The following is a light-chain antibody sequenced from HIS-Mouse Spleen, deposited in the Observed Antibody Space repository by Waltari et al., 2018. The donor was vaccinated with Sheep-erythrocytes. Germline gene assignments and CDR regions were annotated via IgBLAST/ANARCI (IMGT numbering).Light chain of an antibody. CDR1: SSDVGSYNL. J-gene: IGLJ3*02. V-gene: IGLV2-23*01. CDR2: EGS. Sequence: QSALTQPASVSGSPGQSITISCTGTSSDVGSYNLVSWYQQHPGKAPKLMIDEGSKRPSGVSNRFSGSKSGTTASLTISGLQAEDEADYYCCSYAGSSTPWVFGGGTKLTVL. CDR3: CSYAGSSTPWV.